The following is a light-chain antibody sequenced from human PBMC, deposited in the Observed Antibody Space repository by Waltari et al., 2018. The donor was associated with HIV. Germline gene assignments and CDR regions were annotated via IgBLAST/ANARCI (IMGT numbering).Light chain of an antibody. CDR2: RNN. J-gene: IGLJ3*02. V-gene: IGLV1-47*01. CDR1: SSNIGSTY. Sequence: LTQPPSASGTPGQRVTISCSGSSSNIGSTYVSWYQQLPGAAPKLLMYRNNQRPSGVPDRFSGSKSGTSASLAISGLRSEDEADYYCAGWDDSLSGVVFGGGTKLTVL. CDR3: AGWDDSLSGVV.